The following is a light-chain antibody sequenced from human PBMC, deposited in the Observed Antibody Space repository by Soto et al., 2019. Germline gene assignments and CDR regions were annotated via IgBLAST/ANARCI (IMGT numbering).Light chain of an antibody. J-gene: IGKJ2*01. CDR1: QDISNH. Sequence: DLQMTQSPSSLSASVGDRVTITCRASQDISNHLNWYQQKPGKAPKLVIFDDAPNLEAGVPSKFSVGGSGSDFSFTINSLQPEDFATYYCQQYTSFPYTFGQGTKLEIK. CDR3: QQYTSFPYT. V-gene: IGKV1-33*01. CDR2: DAP.